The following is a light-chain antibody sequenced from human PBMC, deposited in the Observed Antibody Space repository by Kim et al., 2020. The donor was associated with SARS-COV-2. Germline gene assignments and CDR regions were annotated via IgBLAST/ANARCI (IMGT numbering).Light chain of an antibody. Sequence: DIQMTQSPSSLSASVGDRVTIACQAHHAISNYLNWYHQKPGKAPQLVIYHVSNLGAGVPSRFSGSGFGTEFSLTINSLQPEDVGTYYCQQYDSHPLTFGGGTKVDIK. CDR1: HAISNY. CDR2: HVS. CDR3: QQYDSHPLT. V-gene: IGKV1-33*01. J-gene: IGKJ4*01.